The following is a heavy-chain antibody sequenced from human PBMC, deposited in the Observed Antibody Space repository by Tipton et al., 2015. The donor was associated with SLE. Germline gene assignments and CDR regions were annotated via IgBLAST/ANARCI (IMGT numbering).Heavy chain of an antibody. CDR1: GGSISSYF. CDR2: IYGGGGT. CDR3: ARHFPRPVNDQYCFDY. Sequence: TLSLTCTVSGGSISSYFWSWIRQPPGKGLEWIGYIYGGGGTHYNPSLMSRVTISVDTTKNQFSLRLTSVTAADTAVYYCARHFPRPVNDQYCFDYWCQGTLVTVSS. J-gene: IGHJ4*02. V-gene: IGHV4-59*08. D-gene: IGHD4-11*01.